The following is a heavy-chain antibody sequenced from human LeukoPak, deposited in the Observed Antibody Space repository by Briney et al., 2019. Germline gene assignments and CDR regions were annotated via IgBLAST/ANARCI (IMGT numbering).Heavy chain of an antibody. CDR3: ARDGGQIRYFDWLLIPRDYYYYGMDV. J-gene: IGHJ6*04. V-gene: IGHV1-69*06. D-gene: IGHD3-9*01. CDR1: GGTFSRYA. CDR2: IIPIFGTA. Sequence: SVKVSCKASGGTFSRYAISWVRQAPGQGLEWMGGIIPIFGTANYAQKFQGRVTITADKSTSTAYMELSSLRSEDTAVYYCARDGGQIRYFDWLLIPRDYYYYGMDVWGKGTTVTVSS.